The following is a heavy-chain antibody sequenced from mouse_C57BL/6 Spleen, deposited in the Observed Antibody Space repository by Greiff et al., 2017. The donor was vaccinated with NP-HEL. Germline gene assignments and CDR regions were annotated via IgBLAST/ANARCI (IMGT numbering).Heavy chain of an antibody. CDR3: ARDRGYYGNPYYAMDY. J-gene: IGHJ4*01. D-gene: IGHD2-1*01. CDR1: GFTFSDYY. V-gene: IGHV5-16*01. CDR2: INYDGSST. Sequence: EVKVVESEGGLVQPGSSMKLSCTASGFTFSDYYLAWVRQVPEKGLEWVANINYDGSSTYYLDSLKSRFIISSDNAKNILYLQMSSLKSEDTATYYCARDRGYYGNPYYAMDYWGQGTSVTVSS.